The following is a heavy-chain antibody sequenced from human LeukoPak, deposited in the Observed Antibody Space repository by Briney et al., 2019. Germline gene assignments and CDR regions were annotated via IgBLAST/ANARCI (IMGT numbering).Heavy chain of an antibody. CDR1: GYSISSGYY. V-gene: IGHV4-38-2*02. CDR3: ARETGTYSAFDY. J-gene: IGHJ4*02. D-gene: IGHD1-26*01. CDR2: IYHSGST. Sequence: SETLSFTCTVSGYSISSGYYWAWIRQPPGKWLEWIGTIYHSGSTYSNPSLKSRVTISVDTSKNQFSLRLSSVTAADPAVYYCARETGTYSAFDYWGQGTLVTVSS.